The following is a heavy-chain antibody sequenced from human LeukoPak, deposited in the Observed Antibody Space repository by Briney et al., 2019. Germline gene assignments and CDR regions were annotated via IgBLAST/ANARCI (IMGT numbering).Heavy chain of an antibody. CDR2: IRSKAYGGTT. J-gene: IGHJ6*02. CDR3: TRENGPSITIFGVVIDYYYYGMDV. V-gene: IGHV3-49*04. CDR1: GFTFSSYS. Sequence: PGGSLRLSCAASGFTFSSYSMNWVRQAPGKGLEWVGFIRSKAYGGTTEYAASVKGRFTISRDDSKSIAYLQMNSLKTEDTAVYYCTRENGPSITIFGVVIDYYYYGMDVWGQGTTVTVSS. D-gene: IGHD3-3*01.